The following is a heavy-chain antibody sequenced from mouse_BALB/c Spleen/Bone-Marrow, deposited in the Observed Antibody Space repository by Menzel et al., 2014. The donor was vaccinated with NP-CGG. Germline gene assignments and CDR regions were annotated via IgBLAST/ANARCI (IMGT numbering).Heavy chain of an antibody. D-gene: IGHD2-12*01. CDR2: IDPANGNT. CDR1: GLNIKDTY. CDR3: ASYRYGWYFDV. J-gene: IGHJ1*01. Sequence: VQLKESGAELVKLGASVKLSCTASGLNIKDTYMHWVKQRPEQGLEWIGRIDPANGNTEYDPKFQGKATITAGTSSNTAHLQLNSLTSEDTAVYYCASYRYGWYFDVWGAETTVTVST. V-gene: IGHV14-3*02.